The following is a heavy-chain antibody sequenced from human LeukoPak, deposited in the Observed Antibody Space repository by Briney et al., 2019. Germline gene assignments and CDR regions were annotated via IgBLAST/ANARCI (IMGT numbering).Heavy chain of an antibody. Sequence: SETLSLTCTVSGGSISSGSYYWSWIRQPAGKGLEWIGRIYTSGSTNYNPSLKSRVTISVDTSKNQFSLKLSSVTAADTAVYYCARDPHYYDSSGYPSIFDYWGQGTLVTVSS. CDR3: ARDPHYYDSSGYPSIFDY. CDR1: GGSISSGSYY. J-gene: IGHJ4*02. CDR2: IYTSGST. V-gene: IGHV4-61*02. D-gene: IGHD3-22*01.